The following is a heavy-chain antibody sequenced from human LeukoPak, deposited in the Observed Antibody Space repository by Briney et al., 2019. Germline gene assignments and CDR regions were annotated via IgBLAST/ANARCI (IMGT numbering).Heavy chain of an antibody. CDR2: ITDSASST. CDR1: GFTFSSYA. V-gene: IGHV3-23*01. D-gene: IGHD3-10*01. Sequence: GGSLRLSCAASGFTFSSYAMSWVRQAPGEGLEWVSAITDSASSTYHADSVKGRFTISRDNSKNTLHLQMNSLRAEDTAVYYCAKGSSGSRPYYFHYWGQGTLVTVSS. CDR3: AKGSSGSRPYYFHY. J-gene: IGHJ4*02.